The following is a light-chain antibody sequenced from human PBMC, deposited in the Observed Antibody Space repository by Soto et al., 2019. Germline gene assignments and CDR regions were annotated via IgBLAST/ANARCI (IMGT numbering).Light chain of an antibody. CDR3: QPYNNWPLT. J-gene: IGKJ4*01. V-gene: IGKV1-5*01. CDR1: QTIGSW. CDR2: DAS. Sequence: DIQMTQSPSTLSASVGDRVTVTCRASQTIGSWLAWYQQKPGRAPKLLIFDASSLESGVPSRFSGNGSGTEFTLTISGLQPDDFASYYCQPYNNWPLTLGGGTKVDTK.